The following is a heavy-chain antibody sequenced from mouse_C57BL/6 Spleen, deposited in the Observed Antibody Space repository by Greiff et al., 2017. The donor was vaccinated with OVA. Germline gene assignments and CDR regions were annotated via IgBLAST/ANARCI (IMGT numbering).Heavy chain of an antibody. J-gene: IGHJ1*03. Sequence: EVQGVESGGDLVKPGGSLKLSCAASGFTFSSYGMSWVRQTPDKRLEWVATISSGGSYTYYPDSVKGRFTISRDNAKNTLYLQMSSLKSEDTAMYYCARAIEYFDVWGTGTTVTVSS. V-gene: IGHV5-6*01. CDR2: ISSGGSYT. CDR1: GFTFSSYG. CDR3: ARAIEYFDV.